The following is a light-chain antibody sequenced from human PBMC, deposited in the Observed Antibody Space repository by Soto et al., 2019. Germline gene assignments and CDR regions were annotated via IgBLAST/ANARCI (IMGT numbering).Light chain of an antibody. V-gene: IGKV3-20*01. Sequence: EIVLTQSACTLSWSPGERATLSCGASQSVSSSYLAWYQQKPGQAPRLLIYGPSSRATGIPDRFSGSGYGTDFNLTISRLETEDSALYYCQQYGSSPITFGQGTRLEIK. CDR2: GPS. J-gene: IGKJ5*01. CDR1: QSVSSSY. CDR3: QQYGSSPIT.